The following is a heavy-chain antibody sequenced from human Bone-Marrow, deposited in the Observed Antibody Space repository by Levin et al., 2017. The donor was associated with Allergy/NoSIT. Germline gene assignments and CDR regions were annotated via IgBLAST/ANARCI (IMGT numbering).Heavy chain of an antibody. CDR2: IYWDDDK. J-gene: IGHJ3*02. D-gene: IGHD6-19*01. V-gene: IGHV2-5*02. CDR1: GFSLTPSGVG. CDR3: AHNNAAVAANAFDI. Sequence: SGPTLVKPTQTLTLTCTFSGFSLTPSGVGVGWIRQPPGKALEWLALIYWDDDKRYSPSLIRRLAVTKDTSKNQVVLTMTNMDPVDTATYYCAHNNAAVAANAFDIWGQGTLVTVSS.